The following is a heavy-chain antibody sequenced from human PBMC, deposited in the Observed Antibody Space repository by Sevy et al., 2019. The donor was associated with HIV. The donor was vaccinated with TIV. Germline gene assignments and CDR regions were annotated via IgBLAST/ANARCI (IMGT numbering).Heavy chain of an antibody. CDR1: GGSITSLY. V-gene: IGHV4-59*11. J-gene: IGHJ4*02. CDR3: AGENAWGRGYS. D-gene: IGHD1-26*01. Sequence: SDTLSLTCTVSGGSITSLYWNWIRQPPGKGLEWIANIYYNGHINYNPSLKSRVTLSIDTSKNQCSLRLSSVAVADTAMYYCAGENAWGRGYSWGQGTLVTVSS. CDR2: IYYNGHI.